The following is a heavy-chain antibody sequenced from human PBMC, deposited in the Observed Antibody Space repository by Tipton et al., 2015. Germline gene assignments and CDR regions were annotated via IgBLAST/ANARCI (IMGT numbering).Heavy chain of an antibody. V-gene: IGHV3-23*01. Sequence: SLRLSCAASGFTFSSYAMSWARQAPGKGLEWVSSISGTGVRTHHADSVKGRFTISRDNSKNSLYLQMKGLRTEGTALYYCTKGDQLGFEYWGQGTLVTVSS. D-gene: IGHD2-2*01. CDR2: ISGTGVRT. CDR1: GFTFSSYA. CDR3: TKGDQLGFEY. J-gene: IGHJ4*02.